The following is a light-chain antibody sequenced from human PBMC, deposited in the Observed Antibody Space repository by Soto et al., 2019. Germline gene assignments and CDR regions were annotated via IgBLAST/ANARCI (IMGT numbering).Light chain of an antibody. CDR1: QSVSNNY. CDR3: QQYGNSPWT. Sequence: EIVLTQSPGTLSLSPGERATLSCRASQSVSNNYLAWYQQKPGQAPRLLIYGASSRAAGVPDRFSGSGSGTDFTLTISRLEPEDSAVYYCQQYGNSPWTFGQGTKVEIK. V-gene: IGKV3-20*01. J-gene: IGKJ1*01. CDR2: GAS.